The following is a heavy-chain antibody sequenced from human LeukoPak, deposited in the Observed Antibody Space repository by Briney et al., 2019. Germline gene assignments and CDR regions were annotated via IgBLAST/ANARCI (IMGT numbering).Heavy chain of an antibody. CDR2: ISSSSSYI. CDR1: GFTFSSYS. D-gene: IGHD2-8*02. V-gene: IGHV3-21*01. CDR3: ARDGFTGAPDY. Sequence: PGGPLRLSCAASGFTFSSYSMNWVRQAPGKGLEWVSSISSSSSYIYYADSVRGRFTISRDNAKNSLYLQMNSLRAEDTAVYYCARDGFTGAPDYWGQGTLVTVSS. J-gene: IGHJ4*02.